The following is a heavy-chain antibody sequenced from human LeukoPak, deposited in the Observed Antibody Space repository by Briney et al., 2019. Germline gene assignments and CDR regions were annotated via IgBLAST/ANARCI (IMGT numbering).Heavy chain of an antibody. J-gene: IGHJ4*02. V-gene: IGHV1-2*02. CDR2: INPNSGGT. D-gene: IGHD5-18*01. CDR1: GYTFTGYY. Sequence: ASVKVSCKASGYTFTGYYMHWVRQAPGQGLEWMGWINPNSGGTNYVQKFQGRVTMTRDTSISTAHMELSRLRSDDTAVYYCASVDTAMVGLHFDYWGQGTLVTVSS. CDR3: ASVDTAMVGLHFDY.